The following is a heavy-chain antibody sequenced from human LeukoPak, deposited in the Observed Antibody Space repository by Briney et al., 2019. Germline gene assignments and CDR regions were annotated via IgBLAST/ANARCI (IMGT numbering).Heavy chain of an antibody. D-gene: IGHD2-15*01. CDR3: ARDCRGTCYDSYFFDY. J-gene: IGHJ4*02. CDR2: ITAYDGNT. CDR1: VYTFSDYG. V-gene: IGHV1-18*01. Sequence: ASVKVSCEASVYTFSDYGISWGPQAPGRGRECMAWITAYDGNTNYKQRFPGRVTVTTDIYTNTAYMELRSVRSEDTAVYFCARDCRGTCYDSYFFDYWGQGTLVAVSS.